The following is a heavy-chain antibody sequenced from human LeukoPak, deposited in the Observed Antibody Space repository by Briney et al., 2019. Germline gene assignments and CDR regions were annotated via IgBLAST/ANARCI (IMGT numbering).Heavy chain of an antibody. J-gene: IGHJ3*02. D-gene: IGHD2-15*01. V-gene: IGHV3-53*01. CDR3: AREGSSYDAFDI. Sequence: GGSLRLSCAASGFTVSSNYMSWVRQAPGKGLEWVSVIYSGGSTYYADSVKGRFTISRDNSKNTLYLQMNSLGAEDTAVYYCAREGSSYDAFDIWGQGTMVTVSS. CDR1: GFTVSSNY. CDR2: IYSGGST.